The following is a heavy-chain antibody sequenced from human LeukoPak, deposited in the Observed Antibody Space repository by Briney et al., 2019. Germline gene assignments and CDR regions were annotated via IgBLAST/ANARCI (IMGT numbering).Heavy chain of an antibody. J-gene: IGHJ4*02. CDR2: ISGSGGST. CDR3: AKDSGSYYDGSGPKFDY. V-gene: IGHV3-23*01. Sequence: GGSLRLSCAASGFTFSSYAMSWVRQAPGKGLEWVSAISGSGGSTYYADSVKGRFTISRDNSKNTLYLQMNSLRAEDTAVYYCAKDSGSYYDGSGPKFDYWGQGTLVTVSS. CDR1: GFTFSSYA. D-gene: IGHD3-22*01.